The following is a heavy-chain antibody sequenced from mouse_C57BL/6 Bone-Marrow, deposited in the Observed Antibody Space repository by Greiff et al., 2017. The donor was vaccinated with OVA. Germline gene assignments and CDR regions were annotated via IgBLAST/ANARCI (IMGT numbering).Heavy chain of an antibody. Sequence: DVQLVESEGGLVQPGSSMKLSCTASGFTFSDYYMAWVRQVPEKGLEWVANINYDGSSTYYLDSLKSRFIISRDNAKNILYLQMSSLKSEDTATYYCAREGDYYGSTDVWGTGTTVTVSS. D-gene: IGHD1-1*01. V-gene: IGHV5-16*01. CDR2: INYDGSST. J-gene: IGHJ1*03. CDR1: GFTFSDYY. CDR3: AREGDYYGSTDV.